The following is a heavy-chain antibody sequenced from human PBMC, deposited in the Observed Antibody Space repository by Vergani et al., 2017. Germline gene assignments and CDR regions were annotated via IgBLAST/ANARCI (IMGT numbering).Heavy chain of an antibody. CDR3: AKQRVYDFWSGQYCFDF. CDR1: GFNFNNYV. D-gene: IGHD3-3*01. CDR2: ISVSGRSI. V-gene: IGHV3-23*04. J-gene: IGHJ4*02. Sequence: EVQLVESGGALIQPGGSLRLSCAASGFNFNNYVITWIRQAPGRGLEWVSGISVSGRSIYYADSVKGRFTISRDNSKNTLSLQMNSLRAADTAVYYCAKQRVYDFWSGQYCFDFWGQGTLVTVSS.